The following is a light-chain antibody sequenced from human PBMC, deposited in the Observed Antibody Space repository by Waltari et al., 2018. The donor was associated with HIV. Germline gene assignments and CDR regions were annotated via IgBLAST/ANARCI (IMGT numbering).Light chain of an antibody. Sequence: QSVLTQPPSVSGAPGQRVTISCTGSSSNIGAGFDVQWYQQLPGTAPKLLIYGHSKRPSGVPDRCSGSKAGTSASLAITGLQAEDEADYYCQSYDSSLSVFGGGTKLTVL. CDR3: QSYDSSLSV. V-gene: IGLV1-40*01. CDR1: SSNIGAGFD. J-gene: IGLJ2*01. CDR2: GHS.